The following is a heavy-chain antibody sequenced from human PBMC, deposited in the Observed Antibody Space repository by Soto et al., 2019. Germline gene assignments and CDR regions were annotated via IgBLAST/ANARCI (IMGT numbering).Heavy chain of an antibody. CDR3: AKDRGLVLSFYFDY. CDR2: ISWNSGSI. D-gene: IGHD6-6*01. Sequence: EVQLVESGGGLVQPGRSLRLSCAASGFTFDDYAMHWVRQAPGKGLEWVSGISWNSGSIGYADSVKGRFTISRDNAKNSLYLQMNRLRAEDTALYYCAKDRGLVLSFYFDYWGQGTLGTVSS. J-gene: IGHJ4*02. CDR1: GFTFDDYA. V-gene: IGHV3-9*01.